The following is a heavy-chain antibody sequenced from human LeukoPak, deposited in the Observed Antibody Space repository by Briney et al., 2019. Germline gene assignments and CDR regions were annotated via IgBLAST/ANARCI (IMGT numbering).Heavy chain of an antibody. D-gene: IGHD3-10*02. CDR3: AELGITMIGGV. CDR2: ISSDGANA. Sequence: GGSLRLSCAASGFTFSTYWMHWVRQVPGKGLVWVSRISSDGANANYADSVKGRFTISRDNAKNSLYLQMNSLRAEDTAVYYCAELGITMIGGVWGKGTTVTISS. V-gene: IGHV3-74*01. CDR1: GFTFSTYW. J-gene: IGHJ6*04.